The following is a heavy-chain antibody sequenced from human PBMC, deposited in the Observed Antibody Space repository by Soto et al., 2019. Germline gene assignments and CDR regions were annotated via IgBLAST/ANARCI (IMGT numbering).Heavy chain of an antibody. V-gene: IGHV3-21*01. CDR3: ARAISGTADY. J-gene: IGHJ4*02. Sequence: GGSLRLSCAASGFTFSSYSMNWVRQAPGKGLEWVSSISSSSTYIYYADSVKGRFTISRDNAKNSLYLQMNSLRAEDTAVYYCARAISGTADYWGQGTLVTVSS. CDR2: ISSSSTYI. D-gene: IGHD1-1*01. CDR1: GFTFSSYS.